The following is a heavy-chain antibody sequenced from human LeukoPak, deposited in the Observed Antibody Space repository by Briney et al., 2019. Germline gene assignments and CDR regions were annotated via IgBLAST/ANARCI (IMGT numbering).Heavy chain of an antibody. CDR3: ARDLIYDFWSGPSPFDY. CDR2: ISAYNGNT. D-gene: IGHD3-3*01. V-gene: IGHV1-18*01. CDR1: GYTFTSYG. J-gene: IGHJ4*02. Sequence: GASVKVSCKASGYTFTSYGISWVRQAPGQGLEWMGWISAYNGNTNYAQKLQGRVTMTTDTSTSTAYMELRSLRSDDTAVYYCARDLIYDFWSGPSPFDYWGQGTLVTVSS.